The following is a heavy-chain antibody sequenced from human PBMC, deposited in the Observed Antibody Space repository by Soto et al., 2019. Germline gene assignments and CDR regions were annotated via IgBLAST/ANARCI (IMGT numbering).Heavy chain of an antibody. CDR1: GGSISSYY. Sequence: PSETLSLTCTVSGGSISSYYWIWIRQPPGKGLEWIGYIYYSGSTNYNPSLKSRVTISVDTSKNQFSLKLSSVTAADTAVYYCARGYYDFWSGYYGPFDYWGQGTLVTVSS. CDR2: IYYSGST. CDR3: ARGYYDFWSGYYGPFDY. V-gene: IGHV4-59*01. D-gene: IGHD3-3*01. J-gene: IGHJ4*02.